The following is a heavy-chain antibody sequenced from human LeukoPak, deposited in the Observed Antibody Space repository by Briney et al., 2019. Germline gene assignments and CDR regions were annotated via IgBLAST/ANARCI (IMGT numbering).Heavy chain of an antibody. D-gene: IGHD1-26*01. J-gene: IGHJ4*02. CDR3: ARNYNGMSC. Sequence: PGGSLGLSCVASGLTFTNYGMMWVRQAPGKGLVWVSYIDGDGRTTTYADSVKGRFTISRDNAKNTLYLQMNSLRAEDTAMYYCARNYNGMSCWGQGTLVIVSS. CDR2: IDGDGRTT. CDR1: GLTFTNYG. V-gene: IGHV3-74*01.